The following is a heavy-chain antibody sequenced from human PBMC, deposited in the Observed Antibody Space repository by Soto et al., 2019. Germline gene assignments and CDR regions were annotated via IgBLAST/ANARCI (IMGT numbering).Heavy chain of an antibody. V-gene: IGHV3-30-3*01. Sequence: QVQLVESGGGVVQPGRSQRLSCAASGFVFNIYGIHWVRQAPGKGLEWVAFISYSGNTRYYADSVKGRFTISRDNSKNTLFLQMNGLRPEDTAVYYCVRDGSSYDNSDYYPGYWGPGTLVTVSS. CDR1: GFVFNIYG. CDR3: VRDGSSYDNSDYYPGY. J-gene: IGHJ4*01. CDR2: ISYSGNTR. D-gene: IGHD3-22*01.